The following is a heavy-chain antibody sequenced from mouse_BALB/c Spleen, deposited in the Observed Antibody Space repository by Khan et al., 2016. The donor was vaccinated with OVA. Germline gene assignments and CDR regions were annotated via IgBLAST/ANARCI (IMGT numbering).Heavy chain of an antibody. D-gene: IGHD2-4*01. CDR2: INYSGNT. J-gene: IGHJ3*01. V-gene: IGHV3-2*02. CDR1: GYSITSEYA. Sequence: EVQLQESGPGLVKPSQSLSLTCTVTGYSITSEYAWNWIRQFPGNKLEWMGYINYSGNTRYNPSLKSRISITRDTSKNQFFLQLNSVTTEDTATYYCTRKDYYDYDPFPYWGQVTLVTVSA. CDR3: TRKDYYDYDPFPY.